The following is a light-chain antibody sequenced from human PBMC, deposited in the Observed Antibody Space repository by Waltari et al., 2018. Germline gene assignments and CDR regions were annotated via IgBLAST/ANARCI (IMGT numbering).Light chain of an antibody. CDR1: QNINTW. V-gene: IGKV1-5*03. CDR3: QQYDFYSPT. Sequence: DIQMTQSPSILSASVGDRVTITCRASQNINTWLAWYQQKPGKAPKLLIYEASLLQSGVPSRFSGIGSGTEFTLTISSLQPDDFATYYCQQYDFYSPTFGQGTMVEIK. CDR2: EAS. J-gene: IGKJ1*01.